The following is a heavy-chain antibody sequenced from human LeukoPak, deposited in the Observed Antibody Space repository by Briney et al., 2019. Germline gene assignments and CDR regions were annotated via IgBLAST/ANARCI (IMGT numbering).Heavy chain of an antibody. D-gene: IGHD3-22*01. Sequence: GGSLRLSRAASGNYWMHWVRQAPGKGLVWVSHINSDGSWTSYADSVKGRFTISKDNAKNTLYLQMNSLRAEDTAVYYCAKLITMIFHWGQGTLVTVSS. J-gene: IGHJ4*02. CDR1: GNYW. CDR3: AKLITMIFH. CDR2: INSDGSWT. V-gene: IGHV3-74*01.